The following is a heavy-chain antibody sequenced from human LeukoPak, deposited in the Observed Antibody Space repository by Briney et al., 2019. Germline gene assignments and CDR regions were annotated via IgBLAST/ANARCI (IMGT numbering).Heavy chain of an antibody. V-gene: IGHV3-7*01. CDR3: ARVNTAMVSGPQYYFDY. CDR2: IKQDGSER. J-gene: IGHJ4*02. Sequence: GGSLRLSCAASGFTFSSYWMSWVRQAPGKGLEWVANIKQDGSERSYVDSVKGRFTIPRDNAKNSLYLQMNSLRAEDTAVYYCARVNTAMVSGPQYYFDYWGQGTLVTVSS. D-gene: IGHD5-18*01. CDR1: GFTFSSYW.